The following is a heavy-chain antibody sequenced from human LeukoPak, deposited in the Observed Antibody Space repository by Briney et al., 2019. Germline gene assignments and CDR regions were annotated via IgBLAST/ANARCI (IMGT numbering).Heavy chain of an antibody. J-gene: IGHJ5*02. CDR1: GGSISSSSYY. CDR3: ARHRSPDVVPAAIRSGIDP. CDR2: IYYSGST. V-gene: IGHV4-39*01. D-gene: IGHD2-2*01. Sequence: PSETLSLTCTVSGGSISSSSYYWGSIRQPPGKVLEWNGSIYYSGSTYYNPSLKSRVTISVDTSNNLFSLKLSSVTAADTAVYYCARHRSPDVVPAAIRSGIDPWGQGTLVTVSS.